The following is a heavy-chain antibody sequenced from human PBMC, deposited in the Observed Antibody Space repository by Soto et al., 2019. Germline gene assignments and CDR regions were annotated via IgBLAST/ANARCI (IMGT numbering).Heavy chain of an antibody. V-gene: IGHV3-30*18. J-gene: IGHJ4*02. CDR1: GFTFSSSG. CDR2: ISYEGTNK. Sequence: GGSLRLSCAASGFTFSSSGMHWVRQAPGKGLEWVAVISYEGTNKYYADSVKGRFTISRDNSKNTLYLQMNSLRGEETGVYYCAKEFHTWNYFDYWGQGTLVTVSS. D-gene: IGHD1-20*01. CDR3: AKEFHTWNYFDY.